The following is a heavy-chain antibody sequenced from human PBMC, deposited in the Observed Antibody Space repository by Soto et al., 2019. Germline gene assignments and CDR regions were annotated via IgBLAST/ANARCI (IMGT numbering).Heavy chain of an antibody. V-gene: IGHV3-53*01. J-gene: IGHJ4*02. Sequence: EVQLVESGGGLIQPGGSLRLSCAASGFTVSSNYMSWVRQAPGKGLEWVSVIYSGGSTYYADSVKGRFTISRDNTKNTLYLQMHSLRAEDTAVYYCARRRRDGYNRGTVYFDYGGQGTVVTVSS. CDR3: ARRRRDGYNRGTVYFDY. CDR2: IYSGGST. CDR1: GFTVSSNY. D-gene: IGHD5-12*01.